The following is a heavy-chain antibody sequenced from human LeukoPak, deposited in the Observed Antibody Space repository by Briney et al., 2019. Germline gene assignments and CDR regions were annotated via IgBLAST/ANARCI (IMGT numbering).Heavy chain of an antibody. V-gene: IGHV3-30*03. CDR3: ASEYDLVTGLDY. CDR1: GFTFSTYG. Sequence: PGGTLRLSCAASGFTFSTYGMHWVRQTPGKGLEWVTVISYEGSIKRYADSVKGRFTISRDNSKNTLYLQMSSLRVDDTALYYCASEYDLVTGLDYWGQGTLVTVSS. D-gene: IGHD3-9*01. J-gene: IGHJ4*02. CDR2: ISYEGSIK.